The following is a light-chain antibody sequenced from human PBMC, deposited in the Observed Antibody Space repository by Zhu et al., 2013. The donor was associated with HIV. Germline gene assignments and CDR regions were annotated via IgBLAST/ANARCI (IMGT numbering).Light chain of an antibody. CDR3: SAFTTTNTLI. J-gene: IGLJ2*01. Sequence: QSVLTQPPSVSGAPGQRVTISCTGSSSNIGTGYDVHWYQQLPGTVPKLLIYGNSNRPSGVPDRFSGSKSGNTASLTISGLQADDEADYYCSAFTTTNTLIFGGGTKVTV. V-gene: IGLV1-40*01. CDR1: SSNIGTGYD. CDR2: GNS.